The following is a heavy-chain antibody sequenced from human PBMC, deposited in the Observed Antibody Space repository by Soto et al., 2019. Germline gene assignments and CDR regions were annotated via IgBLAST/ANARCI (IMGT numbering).Heavy chain of an antibody. Sequence: QVQLVQSGAEVKKPGSSVKVSCKASGGTFSSYPLSWVRQAPGQGLEWMGGIIPFFGTSNYAQKFQGRVTITADESTSTVYMELRSLTSDDTAVYFCARVGYVTNYGMAAWGQGTTVTVSS. CDR1: GGTFSSYP. CDR3: ARVGYVTNYGMAA. CDR2: IIPFFGTS. V-gene: IGHV1-69*01. J-gene: IGHJ6*02. D-gene: IGHD2-8*02.